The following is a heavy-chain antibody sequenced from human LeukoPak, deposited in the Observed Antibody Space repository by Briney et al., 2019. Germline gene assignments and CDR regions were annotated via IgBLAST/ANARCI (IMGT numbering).Heavy chain of an antibody. Sequence: PGGSLRLSCAASGFSFDEHAMHWVRQAPGKGLEWVSGISWNSDSIGYADSVKGRFTISRDNAKNSVYLQMNSLRAEDTAFYYCAKDLYYYYDTSGCCFDYWGQGTLVTVSS. V-gene: IGHV3-9*01. D-gene: IGHD3-22*01. CDR1: GFSFDEHA. CDR3: AKDLYYYYDTSGCCFDY. CDR2: ISWNSDSI. J-gene: IGHJ4*02.